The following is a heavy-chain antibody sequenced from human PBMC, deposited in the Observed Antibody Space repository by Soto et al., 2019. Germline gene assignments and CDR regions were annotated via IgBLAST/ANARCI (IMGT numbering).Heavy chain of an antibody. Sequence: ASVKVSCKASGYTFTNYAMHWVRQAPGQRLEWMGWSNAGTGNTKCSQEFEGRVTITRDTSASTAYMELSSLRSEDMAVYYCARGTCSRTSCYGDYYGMDVWGQGTPVTVSS. D-gene: IGHD2-2*01. CDR2: SNAGTGNT. CDR1: GYTFTNYA. J-gene: IGHJ6*02. CDR3: ARGTCSRTSCYGDYYGMDV. V-gene: IGHV1-3*02.